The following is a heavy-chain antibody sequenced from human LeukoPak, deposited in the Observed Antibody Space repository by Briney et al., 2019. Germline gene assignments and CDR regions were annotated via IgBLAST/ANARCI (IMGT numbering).Heavy chain of an antibody. J-gene: IGHJ4*02. D-gene: IGHD3-3*01. CDR3: ARQCTILNY. CDR1: GGSISSSSYY. Sequence: SETLSLTCTVSGGSISSSSYYWGWIRQPPGKGLEWIGSIYYSGSTYYNPSLKSRVTISVDTSKNQFSLKLSSVTAADTAVYYCARQCTILNYWGQGTLVAVSS. V-gene: IGHV4-39*01. CDR2: IYYSGST.